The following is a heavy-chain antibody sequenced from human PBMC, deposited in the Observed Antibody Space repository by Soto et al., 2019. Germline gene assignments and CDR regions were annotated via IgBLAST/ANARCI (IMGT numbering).Heavy chain of an antibody. CDR1: GFSLSTFGVS. J-gene: IGHJ4*02. Sequence: QITLKESGPTLVKPTQTLTLTCTFSGFSLSTFGVSVGWIRQPPGKAPESLALIPWDGDKRYSTSLKSRLTISKDASKNQVVLTMTTMHPVDSATSDCARRLWEGFDFWGQGILVTVSS. V-gene: IGHV2-5*02. CDR3: ARRLWEGFDF. CDR2: IPWDGDK. D-gene: IGHD1-26*01.